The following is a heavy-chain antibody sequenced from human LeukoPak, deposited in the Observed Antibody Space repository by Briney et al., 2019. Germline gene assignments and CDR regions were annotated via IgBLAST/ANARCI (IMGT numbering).Heavy chain of an antibody. CDR1: GYTFTSYY. Sequence: ASVKVSCKASGYTFTSYYMHWVRQAPGQGLEWMGIINPSGGSTSYAQKFQGRVTMTRDTSTSTVYMELSSLRSEDTAMYYCARLAQGSSWYLRPYYYYGMDVWGQGTTVTVSS. CDR3: ARLAQGSSWYLRPYYYYGMDV. D-gene: IGHD6-13*01. J-gene: IGHJ6*02. CDR2: INPSGGST. V-gene: IGHV1-46*01.